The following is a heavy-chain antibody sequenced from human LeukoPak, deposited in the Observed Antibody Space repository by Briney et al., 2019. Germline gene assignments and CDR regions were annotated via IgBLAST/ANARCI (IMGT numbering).Heavy chain of an antibody. D-gene: IGHD4-17*01. J-gene: IGHJ4*02. Sequence: GGSLRLSCAASGFTFSSYGMHWVRQAPGKGLEWVAVISYDGSNKYYADSVKGRFTISRDNSKNTLYLQMNSLRAEDTAVYYCAKDILGYGDSPFDYWGQGTLVTVSS. CDR1: GFTFSSYG. CDR2: ISYDGSNK. CDR3: AKDILGYGDSPFDY. V-gene: IGHV3-30*18.